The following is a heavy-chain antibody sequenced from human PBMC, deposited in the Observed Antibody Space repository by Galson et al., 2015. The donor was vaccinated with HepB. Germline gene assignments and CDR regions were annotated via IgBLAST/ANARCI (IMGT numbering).Heavy chain of an antibody. V-gene: IGHV3-72*01. D-gene: IGHD6-6*01. J-gene: IGHJ4*02. CDR1: GFTFSDYY. CDR2: IRNRANGYTT. CDR3: ARGFLPAMSIDLLDY. Sequence: SLRLSCAASGFTFSDYYMDWVRQAPGKGLEWVGRIRNRANGYTTKYAASVIGRFTISRDESENSLYLQMNSLLTEDTAVYFCARGFLPAMSIDLLDYWGQGTLVTVSS.